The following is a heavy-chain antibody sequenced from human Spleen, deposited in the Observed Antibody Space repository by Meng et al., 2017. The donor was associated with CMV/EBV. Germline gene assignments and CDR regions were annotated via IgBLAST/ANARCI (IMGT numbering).Heavy chain of an antibody. Sequence: GGSLRLSCAASGFTFSSYDMHWVRQGIGKGLEWVSVIDITGDSYYSDSVKGRFTISRGNAKNSLYLQMNSLRAGDTAVYYCVRAYRSSWKPFDYWGQGTLVTVSS. D-gene: IGHD6-13*01. CDR3: VRAYRSSWKPFDY. CDR1: GFTFSSYD. J-gene: IGHJ4*02. CDR2: IDITGDS. V-gene: IGHV3-13*01.